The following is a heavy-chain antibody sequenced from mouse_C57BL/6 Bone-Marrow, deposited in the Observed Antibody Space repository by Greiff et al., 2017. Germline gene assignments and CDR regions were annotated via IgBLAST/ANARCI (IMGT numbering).Heavy chain of an antibody. J-gene: IGHJ1*03. CDR1: GFTIKNTY. Sequence: EVMLVESVAELVRPGASVKLSCTASGFTIKNTYMHWVKQRPEQGLEWIGRIDPANGNTKYAPKFQGKATITADTSSNTAYLQLSSLTSEDTAIYYCARIGSSKGYFDVWGTGTTVTVSS. V-gene: IGHV14-3*01. D-gene: IGHD1-1*01. CDR2: IDPANGNT. CDR3: ARIGSSKGYFDV.